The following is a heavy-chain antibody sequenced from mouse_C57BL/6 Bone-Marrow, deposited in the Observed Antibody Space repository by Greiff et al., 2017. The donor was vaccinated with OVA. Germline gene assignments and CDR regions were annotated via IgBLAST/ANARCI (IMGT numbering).Heavy chain of an antibody. CDR2: IWRGGST. Sequence: QVQLKESGPGLVQPSQSLSITCTVSGFSLTSYGVHWVRQSPGKGLEWLGVIWRGGSTDYNAAFMSRLSITKDNSKSQVFFKMNSLQADDTAIYYCAKNYGSSFAWFAYWGQGTLVTVSA. J-gene: IGHJ3*01. D-gene: IGHD1-1*01. V-gene: IGHV2-5*01. CDR1: GFSLTSYG. CDR3: AKNYGSSFAWFAY.